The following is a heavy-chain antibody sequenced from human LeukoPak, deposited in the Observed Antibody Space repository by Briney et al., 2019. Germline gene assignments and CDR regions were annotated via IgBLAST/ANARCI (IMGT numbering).Heavy chain of an antibody. D-gene: IGHD6-19*01. CDR2: ICRSSENI. J-gene: IGHJ4*02. CDR3: ARVSSPVAGTRDPPEY. V-gene: IGHV3-21*01. Sequence: GGSLRLSCAASGFTFCSYSMSWVRHAPWKGLEWVSCICRSSENIYYADSVKGRFTISRDNAKNSLYLQMDSLRAEDTAVYYCARVSSPVAGTRDPPEYWGQGTLVTVSS. CDR1: GFTFCSYS.